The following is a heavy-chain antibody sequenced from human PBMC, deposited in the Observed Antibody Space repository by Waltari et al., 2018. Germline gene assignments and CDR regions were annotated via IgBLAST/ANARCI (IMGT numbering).Heavy chain of an antibody. CDR2: SRNQANTYTT. CDR1: GFSFSDHY. J-gene: IGHJ3*02. Sequence: EVQLVESGGGLVQPEESLRLSCDVSGFSFSDHYMDWVRQAPGEGLEWVARSRNQANTYTTEYAASVTDRFTISRDKSKNSLYLQMNGLRTEDTAMYYCARFSTPDDAYDIWGQGTMGTVSS. V-gene: IGHV3-72*01. CDR3: ARFSTPDDAYDI.